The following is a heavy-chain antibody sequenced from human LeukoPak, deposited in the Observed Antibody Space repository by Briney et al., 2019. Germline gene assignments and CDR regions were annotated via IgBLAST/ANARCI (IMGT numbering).Heavy chain of an antibody. CDR3: ASDRRRIQSIFDY. CDR2: ISYDGSNK. V-gene: IGHV3-30-3*01. D-gene: IGHD5-18*01. J-gene: IGHJ4*02. Sequence: GGSLRLSCAASGFTFSSYAMHWVRQAPGKGLEWVAVISYDGSNKYYADSVKGRFTISRDNSKNTLYLQMNSLRAEDTAVYYCASDRRRIQSIFDYWGQGTLVTVSS. CDR1: GFTFSSYA.